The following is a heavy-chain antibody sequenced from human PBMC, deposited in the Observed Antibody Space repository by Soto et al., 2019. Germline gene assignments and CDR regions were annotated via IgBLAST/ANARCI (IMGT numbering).Heavy chain of an antibody. J-gene: IGHJ4*02. CDR2: INAGNGNT. Sequence: GASVKVSCKASGYTFTSYAMRWVGQAPGQRLEWMGWINAGNGNTKYSQKFQGRVTITRDTSASTAYMELSSLRSEDTAVYYCAKVFSSGWYFDYWGQGTQVTVSS. D-gene: IGHD6-19*01. CDR3: AKVFSSGWYFDY. V-gene: IGHV1-3*01. CDR1: GYTFTSYA.